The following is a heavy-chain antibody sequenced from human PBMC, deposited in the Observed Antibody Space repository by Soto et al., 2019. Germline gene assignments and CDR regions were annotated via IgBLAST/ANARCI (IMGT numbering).Heavy chain of an antibody. Sequence: QVQLAQSGAEVKKPGASMKVSCQASGYTFTSYYIHWVRQAPGQGLEWMGVSHVGPDTTMYAQKFQGRVTMTRDTYTSTVYMELSSLISEDTAVYFCARESSGTQYFDYWGQGTLVTVSS. CDR3: ARESSGTQYFDY. D-gene: IGHD6-19*01. CDR2: SHVGPDTT. CDR1: GYTFTSYY. J-gene: IGHJ4*02. V-gene: IGHV1-46*01.